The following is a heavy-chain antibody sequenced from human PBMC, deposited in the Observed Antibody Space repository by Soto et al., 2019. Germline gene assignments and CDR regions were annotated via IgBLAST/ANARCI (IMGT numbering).Heavy chain of an antibody. CDR2: MNPYTGNT. CDR3: ARRKERSGPHYFDY. J-gene: IGHJ4*02. CDR1: GYTFTTYD. V-gene: IGHV1-8*01. D-gene: IGHD6-25*01. Sequence: QVQLVQSGAEVKEPGASVKVSCKASGYTFTTYDIYWMRQATGQGLEWMGWMNPYTGNTGYAQKFQGRVTGTRNTSIIRVYMEMSGLRLDDTAVYYCARRKERSGPHYFDYWGQGSQVTVSS.